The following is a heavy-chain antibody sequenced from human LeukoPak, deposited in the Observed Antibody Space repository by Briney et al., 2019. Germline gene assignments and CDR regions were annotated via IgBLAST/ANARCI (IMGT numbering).Heavy chain of an antibody. J-gene: IGHJ4*02. CDR2: IYYSGST. Sequence: SETLSLTCTVSGGSVSSGTYYWSWIRQPPGKGLEWIGYIYYSGSTNYNPSLKSRVTISVDTSKNQFSLKLTSVTAADTAVYYCARSRGANISTGYYMPYYFDYWGQGTLVTVSS. V-gene: IGHV4-61*01. CDR1: GGSVSSGTYY. D-gene: IGHD3-9*01. CDR3: ARSRGANISTGYYMPYYFDY.